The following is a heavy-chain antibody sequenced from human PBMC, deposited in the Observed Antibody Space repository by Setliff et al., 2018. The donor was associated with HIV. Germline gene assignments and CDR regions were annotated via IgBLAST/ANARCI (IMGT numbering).Heavy chain of an antibody. D-gene: IGHD4-17*01. V-gene: IGHV3-48*03. Sequence: GGSLRLSCSASGVTFSSCEMNWVRQAPGKGLEWISYISSSGGSIYYADSVKGRFAISRDNAKNSLYLQMDSLRDEDTAVYYCAKDADYGDFGRDAFDIWGQGAAVTVSS. CDR1: GVTFSSCE. CDR3: AKDADYGDFGRDAFDI. J-gene: IGHJ3*02. CDR2: ISSSGGSI.